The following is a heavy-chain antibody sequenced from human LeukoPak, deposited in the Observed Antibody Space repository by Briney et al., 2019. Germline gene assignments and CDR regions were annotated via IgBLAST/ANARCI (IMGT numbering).Heavy chain of an antibody. D-gene: IGHD6-19*01. CDR2: INHSGST. V-gene: IGHV4-34*01. CDR1: GGSFGGYY. J-gene: IGHJ4*02. Sequence: SETLSLTCAVYGGSFGGYYCSWIRQPPGKGLEWIGEINHSGSTNYNPSLKSRVTISVDTSKNQFSLKLSSVTAADTAVYYCARVTSGWYSGVRPYFDYWGQGTLVTVSS. CDR3: ARVTSGWYSGVRPYFDY.